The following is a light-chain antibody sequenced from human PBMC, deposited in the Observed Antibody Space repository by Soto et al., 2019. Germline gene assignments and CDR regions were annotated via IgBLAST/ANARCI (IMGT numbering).Light chain of an antibody. V-gene: IGKV3-11*01. CDR2: DVS. J-gene: IGKJ4*01. CDR1: QNVRNY. CDR3: QHSVNGPT. Sequence: DIVLTQSPATLSLSPGERATLSCRASQNVRNYLGWYQQKSGQARRLLISDVSKRATGIPARFSGSGSGIYFTLTISSLEPGDFAVYYCQHSVNGPTFGGGTNVAIK.